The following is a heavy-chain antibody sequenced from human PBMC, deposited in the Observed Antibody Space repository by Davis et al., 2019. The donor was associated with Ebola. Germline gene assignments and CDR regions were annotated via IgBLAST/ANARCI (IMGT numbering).Heavy chain of an antibody. V-gene: IGHV1-18*01. Sequence: ASVKVSCKASGYTFTSYGISWVRQAPGQGLEWMGWISAYNGNTNYAQNFQGRVTMTRDTSISTAYMELSSLTSDDTAVYFCARGHNYGHDYWGQGTLVTVSS. D-gene: IGHD5-18*01. CDR3: ARGHNYGHDY. CDR2: ISAYNGNT. CDR1: GYTFTSYG. J-gene: IGHJ4*02.